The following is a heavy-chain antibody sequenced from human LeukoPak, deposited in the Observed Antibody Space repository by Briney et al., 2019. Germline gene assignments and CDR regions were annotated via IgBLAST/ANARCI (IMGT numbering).Heavy chain of an antibody. CDR1: GFVFSSYG. Sequence: PGGSLRLSCAASGFVFSSYGIHWVRQAPGKGLEWVSFIRFDGTTQYYADSVKGRFTISRDNSKFTVHLLMTSLRPEDTAVYYCSKESNYDSSGYFNWGQRTLVTVSS. V-gene: IGHV3-30*02. D-gene: IGHD3-22*01. CDR3: SKESNYDSSGYFN. J-gene: IGHJ4*02. CDR2: IRFDGTTQ.